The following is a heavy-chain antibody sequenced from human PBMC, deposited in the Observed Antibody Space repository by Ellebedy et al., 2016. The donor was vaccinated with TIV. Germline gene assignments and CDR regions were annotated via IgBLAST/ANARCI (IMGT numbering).Heavy chain of an antibody. V-gene: IGHV5-51*01. Sequence: GESLKISXKASGYSFSNHWIAWVRQVPGIGLEWMGFVYPGDSDTRYRTSFQGQVTISSDKSLTTADLQWKSLQASDTAIYYCARLRDALADELDYWGQGTPVTVSS. J-gene: IGHJ4*02. CDR3: ARLRDALADELDY. CDR2: VYPGDSDT. CDR1: GYSFSNHW. D-gene: IGHD6-19*01.